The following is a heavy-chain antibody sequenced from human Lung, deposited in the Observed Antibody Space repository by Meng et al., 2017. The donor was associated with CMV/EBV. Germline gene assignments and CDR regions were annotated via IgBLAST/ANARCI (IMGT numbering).Heavy chain of an antibody. V-gene: IGHV4-4*02. CDR2: IPHRGSS. Sequence: QVQLGGPGLALVNPTAALSLTSAVSSDSITNHNWWSWVRQPPGKGLEWIGEIPHRGSSVYNPSLKSRVSMSKDKSKNQFSLKLTSVTAADTAVYHCLRRSGGSVWGQGTLVTVSS. CDR3: LRRSGGSV. CDR1: SDSITNHNW. J-gene: IGHJ1*01. D-gene: IGHD3-10*01.